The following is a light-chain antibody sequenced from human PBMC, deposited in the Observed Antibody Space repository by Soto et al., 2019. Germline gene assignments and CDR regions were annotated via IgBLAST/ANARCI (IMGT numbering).Light chain of an antibody. Sequence: QSALTQPASVSGSPRQSITISCTGTSSDIGNYNLVSWYQQHPGKAPKLMIYEGDKRPSGVSNRFSGSKSGNTAFLTISGLQAEDEADYYCCSYAGSSTLVFGGGTKLTV. CDR1: SSDIGNYNL. V-gene: IGLV2-23*01. J-gene: IGLJ3*02. CDR2: EGD. CDR3: CSYAGSSTLV.